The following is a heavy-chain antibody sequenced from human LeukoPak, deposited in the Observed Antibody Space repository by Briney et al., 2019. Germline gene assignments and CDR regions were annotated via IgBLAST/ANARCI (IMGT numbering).Heavy chain of an antibody. V-gene: IGHV1-8*01. CDR3: VRDGEGVAISVNYWFDP. J-gene: IGHJ5*02. CDR2: MNPNNGNT. Sequence: ASVKVSCKAFGFTFTSYDINWVRQASGQGLEWMGWMNPNNGNTGYAQKFQGRVTMTRDTSISTAYMELRGLRSEDTAVYYCVRDGEGVAISVNYWFDPWGQGTLVTVSS. CDR1: GFTFTSYD. D-gene: IGHD3-10*01.